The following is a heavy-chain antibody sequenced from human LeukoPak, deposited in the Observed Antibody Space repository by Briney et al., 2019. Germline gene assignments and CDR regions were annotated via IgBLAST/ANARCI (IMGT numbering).Heavy chain of an antibody. CDR2: ISYDGSNK. CDR3: ARNRGGSSWLRFFDY. CDR1: GFTFSSYG. J-gene: IGHJ4*02. V-gene: IGHV3-30*03. D-gene: IGHD6-13*01. Sequence: QAGGSLRLSCAASGFTFSSYGMHWVRQAPGKGLEWVAVISYDGSNKYYADSVKGRFTISRDNSKNTLYLQMNSLRAEDTAVYYWARNRGGSSWLRFFDYWGQGTLVTVSS.